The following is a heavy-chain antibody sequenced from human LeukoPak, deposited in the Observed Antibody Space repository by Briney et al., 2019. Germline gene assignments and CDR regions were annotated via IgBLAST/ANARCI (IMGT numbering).Heavy chain of an antibody. CDR2: INPNSGGT. D-gene: IGHD3-3*01. V-gene: IGHV1-2*02. CDR3: AREKSRDDFWSGYTSSYFDY. J-gene: IGHJ4*02. CDR1: GYTFTGYY. Sequence: ASVKVSCKASGYTFTGYYMHWVRQAPGQGLEWMGWINPNSGGTSYAQKFQGRVTMTRDTSISTAYMELSRLRSDDTAVYYCAREKSRDDFWSGYTSSYFDYWGQGTLVTVSS.